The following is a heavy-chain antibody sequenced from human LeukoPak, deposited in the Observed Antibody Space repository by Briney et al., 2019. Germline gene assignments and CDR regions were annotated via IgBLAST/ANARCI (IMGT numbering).Heavy chain of an antibody. J-gene: IGHJ4*02. D-gene: IGHD6-13*01. CDR2: IYYSGST. CDR1: GGSISSYY. V-gene: IGHV4-59*08. Sequence: PSETLSLTCTVSGGSISSYYWSWIRQPPGKGLEWIGYIYYSGSTNYNPSLKSRVTISVDTSKNQFSLKLSSVTAADTAVYYCARHEDAGTAPFDYWGQGTLVTVSS. CDR3: ARHEDAGTAPFDY.